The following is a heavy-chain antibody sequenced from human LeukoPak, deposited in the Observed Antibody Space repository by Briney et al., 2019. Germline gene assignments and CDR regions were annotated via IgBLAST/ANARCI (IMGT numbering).Heavy chain of an antibody. CDR2: ISIIGGTK. CDR3: ARVGVFGYCSSTSCGWTFDP. D-gene: IGHD2-2*01. Sequence: GGSLRPSLAPSGFTPSNYEMNWVRQAPGKGLRWVSYISIIGGTKYYADSVKGRFTISRDNAKNSLYLQMNSLRAEDTAVYYCARVGVFGYCSSTSCGWTFDPWGQGTLVTVSS. J-gene: IGHJ5*02. CDR1: GFTPSNYE. V-gene: IGHV3-48*03.